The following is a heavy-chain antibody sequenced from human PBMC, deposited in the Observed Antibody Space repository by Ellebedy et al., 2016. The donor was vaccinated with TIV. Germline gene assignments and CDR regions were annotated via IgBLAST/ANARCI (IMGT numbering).Heavy chain of an antibody. CDR1: GFTFDDYA. V-gene: IGHV3-9*01. CDR2: ISWNSGSI. D-gene: IGHD6-19*01. CDR3: AKASQAVAGTLSLSDFDY. Sequence: SLKISCAASGFTFDDYAMHWVRQAPGKGLEWVSGISWNSGSIGYADSVKGRFTISRDNAKNSLYLQMNSLRAEDTALYYCAKASQAVAGTLSLSDFDYWGQGTLVTVSS. J-gene: IGHJ4*02.